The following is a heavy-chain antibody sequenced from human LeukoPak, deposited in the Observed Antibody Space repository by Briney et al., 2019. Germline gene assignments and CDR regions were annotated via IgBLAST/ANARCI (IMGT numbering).Heavy chain of an antibody. D-gene: IGHD7-27*01. Sequence: GGSLRLSCAASGVTVSSNYMSWVRQAPGKGLEWVSVIYSGGSTYYADSVKGRFTISRDNSKNTLYLQMNSLRAEDTAVYYCARSTWGSRRYYYYGMDVWGQGTTVTVSS. CDR2: IYSGGST. J-gene: IGHJ6*02. CDR1: GVTVSSNY. CDR3: ARSTWGSRRYYYYGMDV. V-gene: IGHV3-66*02.